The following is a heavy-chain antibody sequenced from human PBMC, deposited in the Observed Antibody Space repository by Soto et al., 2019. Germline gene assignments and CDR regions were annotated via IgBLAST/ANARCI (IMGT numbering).Heavy chain of an antibody. V-gene: IGHV4-61*08. CDR1: GGSVSSGVYY. CDR3: ASLRITNFRVLTGHYLDY. Sequence: PSETLSFTCSVSGGSVSSGVYYWSWIRQPPGKGLELIGYISNTGSTNYNPSLTRRVAISLDTSRNQFSLKLRSVTAADTAVSYCASLRITNFRVLTGHYLDYSGREALVAASS. CDR2: ISNTGST. J-gene: IGHJ4*02. D-gene: IGHD3-3*01.